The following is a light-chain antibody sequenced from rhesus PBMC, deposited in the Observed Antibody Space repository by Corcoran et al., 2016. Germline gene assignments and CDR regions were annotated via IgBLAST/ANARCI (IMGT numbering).Light chain of an antibody. CDR2: QAS. Sequence: DFVLTQSPASLAVSPGQRATITCRASESVSFFGINLIHWYQQKPGQPPKLLIYQASTKDTGVPARFSGSGSGTDFTLISNPVEADDAADYYCLQSKNSPYSFGRGTKVEIK. J-gene: IGKJ2*01. CDR3: LQSKNSPYS. CDR1: ESVSFFGINL. V-gene: IGKV7-13*01.